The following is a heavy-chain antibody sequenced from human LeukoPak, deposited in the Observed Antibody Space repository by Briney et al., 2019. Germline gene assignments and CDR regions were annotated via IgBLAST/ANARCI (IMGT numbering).Heavy chain of an antibody. CDR2: ITQDGSKK. D-gene: IGHD1-26*01. CDR1: GFTFSSYW. V-gene: IGHV3-7*01. Sequence: PGGSLRLSCVVSGFTFSSYWMNWVRQAPGKGLEWVASITQDGSKKKYVDSVKGRFTISRDNAKNSLYLQMNSLRAEDTAVYYCARDDARWEVPFDYWGQGSLVTVSS. J-gene: IGHJ4*02. CDR3: ARDDARWEVPFDY.